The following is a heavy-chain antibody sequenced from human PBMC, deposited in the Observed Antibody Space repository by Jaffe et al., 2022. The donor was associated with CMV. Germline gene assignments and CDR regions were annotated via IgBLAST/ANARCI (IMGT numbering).Heavy chain of an antibody. CDR1: GGSISSRTNY. CDR2: VLYSGDN. CDR3: ARHWPGVGAFDI. D-gene: IGHD7-27*01. V-gene: IGHV4-39*01. Sequence: QLQLQESGPGLVKPSETLSLTCSVSGGSISSRTNYWGWIRQPPGKGLEWIGSVLYSGDNYSNPSLKSRVTISVDTSKNRFSLKLNSVTAADTAVYYCARHWPGVGAFDIWGQGTMVTVSS. J-gene: IGHJ3*02.